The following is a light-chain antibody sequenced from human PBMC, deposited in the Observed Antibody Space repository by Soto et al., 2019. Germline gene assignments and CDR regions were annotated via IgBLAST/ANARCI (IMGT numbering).Light chain of an antibody. CDR1: QTVRNN. J-gene: IGKJ2*01. V-gene: IGKV1-39*01. CDR2: AAS. CDR3: QQTLSRPYT. Sequence: DIQMTQSPSSLSASVGDRVTITCRASQTVRNNLNWYQQKPGKAPELLIYAASTLEPGVPSRFRGSGSGTDFTLTVSSLQPEDFATYHYQQTLSRPYTFGQGTKLQIK.